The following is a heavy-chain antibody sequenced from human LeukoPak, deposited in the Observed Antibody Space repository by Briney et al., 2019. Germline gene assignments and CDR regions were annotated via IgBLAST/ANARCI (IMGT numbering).Heavy chain of an antibody. Sequence: SVKVSCRASGGTFSSYAISWVRQAPGQGLEWMGGIIPIFGTANYAQKFQGRVTITTDESTSTAYMELSSLRSEDTAVYYCARSGVGDYSNAFDPWGQGTLVTVSS. V-gene: IGHV1-69*05. CDR2: IIPIFGTA. CDR3: ARSGVGDYSNAFDP. D-gene: IGHD4-11*01. J-gene: IGHJ5*02. CDR1: GGTFSSYA.